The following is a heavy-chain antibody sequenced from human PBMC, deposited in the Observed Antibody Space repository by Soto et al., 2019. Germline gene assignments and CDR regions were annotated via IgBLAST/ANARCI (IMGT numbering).Heavy chain of an antibody. CDR2: MNPNYGHT. CDR3: ARGRIMVADGGAFDI. CDR1: GYTLTSYD. Sequence: QVQLVQSGAEVKKPGASVKVSCKAAGYTLTSYDINWVRQAPGQGLEWMGWMNPNYGHTGYAQKFQGRVTMTRDTSISTAYMELSGLESEDTAVYYCARGRIMVADGGAFDIWGQGTMVTVTS. D-gene: IGHD2-8*01. V-gene: IGHV1-8*01. J-gene: IGHJ3*02.